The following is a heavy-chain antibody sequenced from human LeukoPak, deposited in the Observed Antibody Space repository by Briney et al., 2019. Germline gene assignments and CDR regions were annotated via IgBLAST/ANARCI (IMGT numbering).Heavy chain of an antibody. D-gene: IGHD3-10*01. V-gene: IGHV3-30*19. CDR3: ARGPGSYYYYYMDV. CDR1: GLSFSSYG. J-gene: IGHJ6*03. CDR2: ISYDGSNK. Sequence: GGSLRLSCAASGLSFSSYGMHWVRQAPGKGLEWVAVISYDGSNKYYADSVKGRFTISRDNSKNTLYLQMNSLRAEDTAVYYCARGPGSYYYYYMDVWGKGTTVTVSS.